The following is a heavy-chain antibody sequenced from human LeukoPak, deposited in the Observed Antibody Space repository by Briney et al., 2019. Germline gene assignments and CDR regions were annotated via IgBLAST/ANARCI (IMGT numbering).Heavy chain of an antibody. D-gene: IGHD2-2*03. J-gene: IGHJ4*02. CDR2: ISSSSSYI. CDR3: ASGYCSSTSCYDFDY. CDR1: GFTFSSYS. V-gene: IGHV3-21*01. Sequence: PGGSLRLSCAASGFTFSSYSMNWVRRAPGKGLEWVSSISSSSSYIYYADSVKGRFTISRDNAKNSLYLQMNSLRAEDTAVYYCASGYCSSTSCYDFDYWGQGTLVTVSS.